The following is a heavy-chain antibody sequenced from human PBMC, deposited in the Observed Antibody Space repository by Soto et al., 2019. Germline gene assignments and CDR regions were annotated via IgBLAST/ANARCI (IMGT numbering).Heavy chain of an antibody. J-gene: IGHJ4*02. CDR3: ARSAPAGILICDY. D-gene: IGHD3-16*01. Sequence: SETLSLTCTVSGGSINSYYWSWLRQPPGKGLEWIGYVSYSVSPKYNPSLKTRVSISLDTSNNQFALKLTSVTAADTAVYYCARSAPAGILICDYWGQGALVTVSS. CDR1: GGSINSYY. V-gene: IGHV4-59*01. CDR2: VSYSVSP.